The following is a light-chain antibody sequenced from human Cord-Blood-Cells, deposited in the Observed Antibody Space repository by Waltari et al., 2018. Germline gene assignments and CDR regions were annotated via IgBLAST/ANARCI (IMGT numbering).Light chain of an antibody. CDR2: EGS. V-gene: IGLV2-23*01. CDR1: SSDVGSYNL. CDR3: CSYAGSSGV. J-gene: IGLJ1*01. Sequence: QSALTQPASVSGSPGQSITISCTGTSSDVGSYNLVSWYQQHPGKAPKLMIYEGSKRASGVFNRFSWSKAGNTASLNNPGVQGEDRADYYWCSYAGSSGVLGTGTQVTVL.